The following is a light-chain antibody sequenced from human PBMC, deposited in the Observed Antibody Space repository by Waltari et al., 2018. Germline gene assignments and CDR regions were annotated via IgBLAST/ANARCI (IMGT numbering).Light chain of an antibody. Sequence: EIVMTQSPATLSVSPGEGATLSCRASQSVSSNLAWYQQKPGQAPRLLFYGASTRATGVPATFSGSGSGTEFTLTISSLQSEDFAVYFCQQYSNWPLTFGQGTKVEI. CDR3: QQYSNWPLT. V-gene: IGKV3-15*01. CDR1: QSVSSN. CDR2: GAS. J-gene: IGKJ1*01.